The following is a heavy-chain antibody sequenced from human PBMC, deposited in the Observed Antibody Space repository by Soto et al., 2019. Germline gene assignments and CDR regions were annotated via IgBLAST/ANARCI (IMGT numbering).Heavy chain of an antibody. D-gene: IGHD3-16*01. CDR2: MNPNSGNT. Sequence: QVQLVQSGAEVKKPGASVKVSCKASGYTFPSYDINWVRQATGQGLEWMGWMNPNSGNTGYAQKFQGRVTMTRNTSISTAYKELSSLRSEDTDVYYCVRTVARGVWGDYWGPGTLVTVSS. J-gene: IGHJ4*02. CDR3: VRTVARGVWGDY. V-gene: IGHV1-8*01. CDR1: GYTFPSYD.